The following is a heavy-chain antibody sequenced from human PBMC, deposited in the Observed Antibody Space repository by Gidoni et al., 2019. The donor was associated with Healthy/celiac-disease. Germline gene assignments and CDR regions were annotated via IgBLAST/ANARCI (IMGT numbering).Heavy chain of an antibody. D-gene: IGHD4-4*01. CDR1: GFTFGDYA. Sequence: EVQLVESGGGLVQPGRSLRLSCTASGFTFGDYAMSWVRQAPGKGLEWVGFIRSKAYGGTTEYAASVKGRFTISRDDSKSIAYLQMNSLKTEDTAVYYCTREPTVTTYFATDAFDIWGQGTMVTVSS. J-gene: IGHJ3*02. V-gene: IGHV3-49*04. CDR2: IRSKAYGGTT. CDR3: TREPTVTTYFATDAFDI.